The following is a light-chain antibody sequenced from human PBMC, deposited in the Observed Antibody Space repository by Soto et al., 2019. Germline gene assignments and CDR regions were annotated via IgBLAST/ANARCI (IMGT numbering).Light chain of an antibody. Sequence: EIVLTQSPATLSLSPGERATLSCRASQSVSNYLAWYQQKPGQAPRLLIYAASNRATGIPARFSGSGSGTDFTLTINSLEPEDFAVYYCQQRFRWPGLTFGGGTKVEIK. J-gene: IGKJ4*01. V-gene: IGKV3-11*01. CDR2: AAS. CDR1: QSVSNY. CDR3: QQRFRWPGLT.